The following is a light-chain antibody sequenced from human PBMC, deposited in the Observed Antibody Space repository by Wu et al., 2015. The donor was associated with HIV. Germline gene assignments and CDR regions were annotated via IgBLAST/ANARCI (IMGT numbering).Light chain of an antibody. V-gene: IGKV1-27*01. CDR1: QDITNY. CDR3: QKYNSAPRT. CDR2: AAS. J-gene: IGKJ1*01. Sequence: DIQMTQSPSSLSASVGDRVTITCRASQDITNYLAWYQQKPGKVPKLLIFAASTLQSGVPSRFSGSGSGTDFTLTISGLQPEDVATYYCQKYNSAPRTFGQGTKV.